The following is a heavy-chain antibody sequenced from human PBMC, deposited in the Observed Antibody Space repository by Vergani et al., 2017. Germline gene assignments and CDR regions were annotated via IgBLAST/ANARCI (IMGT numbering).Heavy chain of an antibody. J-gene: IGHJ5*02. CDR3: AGDYYSSGGTGLSRGVNWFDP. V-gene: IGHV4-61*02. D-gene: IGHD3-10*01. CDR2: IYTTGST. CDR1: GGSISSGSYY. Sequence: QVQLQESGPGLVKPSQTLSLTCTVSGGSISSGSYYWTWIRQPAGKGLEWIGRIYTTGSTNYNPSLKSRVTISIDTPKNQFSLKLSSVTAADTAVYYCAGDYYSSGGTGLSRGVNWFDPWGQGTMLTVSS.